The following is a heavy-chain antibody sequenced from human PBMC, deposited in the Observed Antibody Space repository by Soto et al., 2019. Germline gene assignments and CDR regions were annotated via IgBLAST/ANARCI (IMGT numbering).Heavy chain of an antibody. V-gene: IGHV1-18*01. J-gene: IGHJ4*02. CDR1: GYTFTSYG. Sequence: ASVKVSCKASGYTFTSYGISWVRQAPGQGLEWMGWISAYNGNTHYAQKLQGRVTMTTDTSTSTAYMELRSLRSDDTAVYYCARGGDILTAEGGGGYWGQGTLVTVSS. CDR3: ARGGDILTAEGGGGY. CDR2: ISAYNGNT. D-gene: IGHD3-9*01.